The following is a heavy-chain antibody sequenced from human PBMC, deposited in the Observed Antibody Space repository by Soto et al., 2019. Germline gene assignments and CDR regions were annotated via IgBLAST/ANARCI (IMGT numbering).Heavy chain of an antibody. Sequence: AXGSLRLTCAASGFTFDDYSMHWVRQAPGKGLEWVSGISLNSGSIGYADSVKGRFTISRDNAKNSLYLQMNSLRAEDTALYYCAKDRGPGGAIPYKWFDTWGQGTLVTVPS. J-gene: IGHJ5*02. V-gene: IGHV3-9*01. CDR2: ISLNSGSI. D-gene: IGHD3-10*01. CDR3: AKDRGPGGAIPYKWFDT. CDR1: GFTFDDYS.